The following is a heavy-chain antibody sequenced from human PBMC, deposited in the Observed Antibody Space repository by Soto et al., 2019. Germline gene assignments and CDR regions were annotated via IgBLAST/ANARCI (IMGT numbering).Heavy chain of an antibody. J-gene: IGHJ5*02. Sequence: GGSLRLSCVASGFTVSGYSIHWFRQAPGKGLEWVSLISFDGTNKDYADSVKGRFTISRDISQNTLYLQLNSLRPDDTAVYYCARCWRTGDGSILGYNWFDPWGQGTLVTVSS. CDR3: ARCWRTGDGSILGYNWFDP. D-gene: IGHD1-1*01. CDR1: GFTVSGYS. CDR2: ISFDGTNK. V-gene: IGHV3-30-3*01.